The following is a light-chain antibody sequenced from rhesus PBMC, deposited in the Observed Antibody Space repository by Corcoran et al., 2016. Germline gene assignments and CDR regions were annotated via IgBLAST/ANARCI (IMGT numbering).Light chain of an antibody. CDR1: INVNNY. Sequence: DIQMTQSPSSLSASVGDRVTITCRASINVNNYLNWYQQKPGKAPKLLIYKASTVQSGVPSRVSGSGSWTDYTFTISSLRPEDVGTYYCQHGYGTPLTFGGGTKVEIK. V-gene: IGKV1-74*01. J-gene: IGKJ4*01. CDR2: KAS. CDR3: QHGYGTPLT.